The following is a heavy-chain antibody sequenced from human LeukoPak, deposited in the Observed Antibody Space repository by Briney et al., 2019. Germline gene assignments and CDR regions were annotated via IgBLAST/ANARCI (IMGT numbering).Heavy chain of an antibody. J-gene: IGHJ4*02. CDR2: IYHSGST. CDR3: ASTYCGGDCYSGFDY. D-gene: IGHD2-21*02. Sequence: SETLSLTCAVSGGSISSSNWWSWVRQPPGKGLEWIGEIYHSGSTNYNPSLKSRVTISVDKSKNQFSLKLSSVTAADTAVYYCASTYCGGDCYSGFDYWGQGTLVTVSS. CDR1: GGSISSSNW. V-gene: IGHV4-4*02.